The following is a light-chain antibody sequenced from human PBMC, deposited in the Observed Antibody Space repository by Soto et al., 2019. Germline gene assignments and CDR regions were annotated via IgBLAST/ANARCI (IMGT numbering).Light chain of an antibody. CDR2: DAS. J-gene: IGKJ5*01. V-gene: IGKV3-11*01. CDR3: QQYNNWPIT. CDR1: QSVSSC. Sequence: EIVLTQSPATLSLSPGERATLSCRASQSVSSCLAWYQQKPGQAPRLLIYDASNRATGIPARFSGSGSGTDFTLTISSLQTEDFAVYYCQQYNNWPITFGQGTRLEIK.